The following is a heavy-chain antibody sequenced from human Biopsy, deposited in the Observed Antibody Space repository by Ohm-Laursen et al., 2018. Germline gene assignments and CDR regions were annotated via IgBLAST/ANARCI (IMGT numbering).Heavy chain of an antibody. CDR2: VYNGGIT. J-gene: IGHJ5*02. D-gene: IGHD3-3*01. CDR1: GGSIISYY. CDR3: ARTPRDSFWSGSYKRGLWFDP. V-gene: IGHV4-59*07. Sequence: SDTLSLTCSVSGGSIISYYWTWIRQPPGKGLEWIGHVYNGGITNYNPSLKSRVTISKDTSKNQFSLQVNSVTAADPAVYYCARTPRDSFWSGSYKRGLWFDPWGQGTLVSVSS.